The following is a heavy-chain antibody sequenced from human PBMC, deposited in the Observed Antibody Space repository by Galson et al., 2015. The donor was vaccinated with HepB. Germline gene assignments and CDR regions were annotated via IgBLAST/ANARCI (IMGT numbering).Heavy chain of an antibody. CDR1: GFTFSSYW. CDR3: ARDFRGNWFDP. J-gene: IGHJ5*02. V-gene: IGHV3-7*03. Sequence: SLRLSCAASGFTFSSYWMSWVRQAPGKGLEWVANIKQDETEKYYVDSVKGRFTISRDNAKNSLYLQMNSLRAEDTAVYYCARDFRGNWFDPWGQGTLVTVSS. CDR2: IKQDETEK.